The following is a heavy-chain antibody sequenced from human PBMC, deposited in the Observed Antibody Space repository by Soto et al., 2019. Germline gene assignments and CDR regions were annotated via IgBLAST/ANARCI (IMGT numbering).Heavy chain of an antibody. D-gene: IGHD5-18*01. CDR1: GGTFSSYA. J-gene: IGHJ6*02. CDR3: ARDLGTDIAMFEEYYYYGMDV. CDR2: INPNSGGT. Sequence: ASVKVSCTASGGTFSSYAISWVRQAPGQGLEWMGWINPNSGGTNYAQKFQGRVTMTRDTSISTAYMELSRLRSDDTAVYYCARDLGTDIAMFEEYYYYGMDVWGQGTTVTVSS. V-gene: IGHV1-2*02.